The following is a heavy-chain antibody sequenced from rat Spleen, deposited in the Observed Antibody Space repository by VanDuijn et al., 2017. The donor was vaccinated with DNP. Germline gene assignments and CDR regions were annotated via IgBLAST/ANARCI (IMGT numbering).Heavy chain of an antibody. J-gene: IGHJ2*01. V-gene: IGHV5-22*01. D-gene: IGHD4-3*01. Sequence: EVQLVESGGGLVQPGRSLKLSCAASGFTFSDYYMAWVRQAPTKGLEWVAYISYDGGSTYYGDSVKGRFTISRDNAKSTLYLQMNSLRSEDMATYYCARRIIRGTDYFDYWGQGVMVTVSS. CDR1: GFTFSDYY. CDR2: ISYDGGST. CDR3: ARRIIRGTDYFDY.